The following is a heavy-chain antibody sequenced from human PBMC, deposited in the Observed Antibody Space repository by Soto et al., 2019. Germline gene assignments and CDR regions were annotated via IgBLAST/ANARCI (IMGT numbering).Heavy chain of an antibody. J-gene: IGHJ4*02. V-gene: IGHV3-30-3*01. CDR3: ARFIYTFGGADY. CDR1: GFTFSSYA. Sequence: GGSLRLSCAASGFTFSSYAMHWVRQAPGKGLEWVAVISYDGSNKYYADSVKGRFTISRDNSKNTLYLQMNSLRAEDTAVYYCARFIYTFGGADYWGQGTLVTVSS. D-gene: IGHD3-16*01. CDR2: ISYDGSNK.